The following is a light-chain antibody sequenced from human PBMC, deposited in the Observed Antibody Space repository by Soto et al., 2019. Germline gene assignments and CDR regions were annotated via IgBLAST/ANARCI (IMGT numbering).Light chain of an antibody. CDR1: SSDVGGYNY. J-gene: IGLJ1*01. Sequence: HSALTKPASVSGFPGQSITISCTGTSSDVGGYNYVSWYQQHPGKAPKLMIYDVSNRPSGVSNRFSGSKSGNTASLTISGLQAEDEADYYCSSYTSSSTLYVFGTGTKVTVL. CDR3: SSYTSSSTLYV. CDR2: DVS. V-gene: IGLV2-14*01.